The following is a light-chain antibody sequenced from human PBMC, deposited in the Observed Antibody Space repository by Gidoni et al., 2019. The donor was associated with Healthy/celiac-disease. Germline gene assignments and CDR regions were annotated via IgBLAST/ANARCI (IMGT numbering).Light chain of an antibody. CDR3: QQYNSYSPA. Sequence: DLQMPQSPSTLSASVGDRVTITCRASQSISSWLAWYQQKPGKAPKLLIYKASSLESGVPSRFSGSGSGTEFTLTISSLQPDDFATYYCQQYNSYSPAFXQXTKVEIK. V-gene: IGKV1-5*03. J-gene: IGKJ1*01. CDR1: QSISSW. CDR2: KAS.